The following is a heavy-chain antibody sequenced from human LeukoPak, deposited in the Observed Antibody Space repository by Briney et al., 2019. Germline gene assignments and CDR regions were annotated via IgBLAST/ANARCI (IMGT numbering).Heavy chain of an antibody. CDR3: ARDLYSWYAFDI. CDR2: IIPIFGTA. V-gene: IGHV1-69*13. Sequence: ASVKVSCKASGYTFTSYYMHWVRQAPGQGLEWMGGIIPIFGTANYAQKFQGRVTITADGSTSTAYMELSSLRSEDTAVYYCARDLYSWYAFDIWGQGTMVTVSS. D-gene: IGHD2-21*01. J-gene: IGHJ3*02. CDR1: GYTFTSYY.